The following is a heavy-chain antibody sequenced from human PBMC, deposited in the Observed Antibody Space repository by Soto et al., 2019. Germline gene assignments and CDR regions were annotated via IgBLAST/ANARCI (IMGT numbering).Heavy chain of an antibody. D-gene: IGHD5-12*01. V-gene: IGHV3-23*01. CDR2: ISDSGTNK. J-gene: IGHJ4*02. CDR3: ARDFGYSAEHDY. CDR1: GFTFSSYG. Sequence: GGALRLPWGASGFTFSSYGMSWGRQAPGKGLEWVTVISDSGTNKYYADSVKGRFTISRDNSKNTLYLQMNSLRAEDTAVYYCARDFGYSAEHDYWGQGTLVTVSS.